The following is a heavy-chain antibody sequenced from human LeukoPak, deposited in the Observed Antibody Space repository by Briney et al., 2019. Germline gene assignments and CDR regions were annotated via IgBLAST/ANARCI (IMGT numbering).Heavy chain of an antibody. Sequence: GGSLRLSCAASGFPFSGSGMHWVRQAPGKGLEWVAIIWYDGSNQYYADSVKGRFTISRDNSKNTVDLQMNSLRAEDTAVYYCARDRAMIGHAFDIWGQGTMVTVSS. CDR2: IWYDGSNQ. CDR1: GFPFSGSG. CDR3: ARDRAMIGHAFDI. V-gene: IGHV3-33*01. D-gene: IGHD5-12*01. J-gene: IGHJ3*02.